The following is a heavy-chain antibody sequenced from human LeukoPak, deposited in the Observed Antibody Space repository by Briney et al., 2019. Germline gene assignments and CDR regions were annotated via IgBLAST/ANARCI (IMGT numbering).Heavy chain of an antibody. CDR1: GGSFSGYY. V-gene: IGHV4-34*01. J-gene: IGHJ4*02. CDR2: INHSGST. CDR3: ARLDLGYYYDSSGPDQFDY. Sequence: SETLSLTCAVYGGSFSGYYWSWIRQPPGKGLEWIGEINHSGSTNYNPSLKSRVTISVDTSKNQFSLKLSSVTAADTAVYYCARLDLGYYYDSSGPDQFDYWGQGTLVTVSS. D-gene: IGHD3-22*01.